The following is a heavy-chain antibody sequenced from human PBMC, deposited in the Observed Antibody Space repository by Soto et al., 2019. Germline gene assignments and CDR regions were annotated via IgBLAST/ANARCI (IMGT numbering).Heavy chain of an antibody. CDR3: ATVRITIFGDYFDD. CDR2: FDTEEGET. Sequence: QVQEVQSGAEVKKPGASVKVSCKVSGYTLTEVSMHWMRQTPGKGLEWMGGFDTEEGETIYAQTYQGRVTMIEDTSTNTGYMELSSLRSENTAVYYCATVRITIFGDYFDDWGQGTLVTDSS. D-gene: IGHD3-3*01. CDR1: GYTLTEVS. V-gene: IGHV1-24*01. J-gene: IGHJ4*02.